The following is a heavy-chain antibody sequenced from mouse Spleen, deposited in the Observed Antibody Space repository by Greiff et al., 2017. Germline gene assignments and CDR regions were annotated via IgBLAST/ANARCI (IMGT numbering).Heavy chain of an antibody. D-gene: IGHD1-1*01. V-gene: IGHV5-9-3*01. CDR1: GFTFSSYA. Sequence: EVQLVESGGGLVKPGGSLKLSCAASGFTFSSYAMSWVRQTPEKRLEWVATISSGGSYTYYPDSVKGRFTISRDNAKNTLYLQMSSLRSEDTAMYYCARRNYYGSSSLGYWGQGTTLTVSS. CDR3: ARRNYYGSSSLGY. J-gene: IGHJ2*01. CDR2: ISSGGSYT.